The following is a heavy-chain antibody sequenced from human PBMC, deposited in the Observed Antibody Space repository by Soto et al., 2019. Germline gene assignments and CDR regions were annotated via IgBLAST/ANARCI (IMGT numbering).Heavy chain of an antibody. Sequence: SETLSLTCTVSGGSISSRSHYWGWIRQAPGKGLEWIGSRYFSGSTYYNPSLKSRVTIFVVTSKKQFSLRLSSVTAADTAVYYWASRLVGASRGAFDSWGQGTMVTVSS. J-gene: IGHJ3*02. CDR2: RYFSGST. D-gene: IGHD1-26*01. V-gene: IGHV4-39*07. CDR1: GGSISSRSHY. CDR3: ASRLVGASRGAFDS.